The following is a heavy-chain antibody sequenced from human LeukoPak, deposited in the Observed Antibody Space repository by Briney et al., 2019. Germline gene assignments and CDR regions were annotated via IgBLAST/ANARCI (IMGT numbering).Heavy chain of an antibody. V-gene: IGHV4-4*07. CDR2: IYTSGST. CDR3: AREGPQGRTPNWFDP. J-gene: IGHJ5*02. Sequence: SETLSLTCTLSGGSISSYHWSWFRQPPGRGLEWIGRIYTSGSTNYNPSLKSRVTMSVDTSKNQFSLKLNSVTAADTAVYYCAREGPQGRTPNWFDPWGQGTLVTVSP. D-gene: IGHD2-15*01. CDR1: GGSISSYH.